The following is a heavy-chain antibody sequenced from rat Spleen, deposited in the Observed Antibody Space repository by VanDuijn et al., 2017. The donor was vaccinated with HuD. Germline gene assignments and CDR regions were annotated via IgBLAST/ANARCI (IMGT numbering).Heavy chain of an antibody. CDR3: AVAGYGY. D-gene: IGHD4-3*01. CDR1: GFIFSNYG. Sequence: EVQLVESGGGLMQPGRSIKLSCAASGFIFSNYGMAWVRQAPKKGLEWVAYISFDGGGTYYRDSVKGRFTISRDNAKSTLYLQMASLRSEDTATYYCAVAGYGYWGQGVMVTVSS. J-gene: IGHJ2*01. CDR2: ISFDGGGT. V-gene: IGHV5-25*01.